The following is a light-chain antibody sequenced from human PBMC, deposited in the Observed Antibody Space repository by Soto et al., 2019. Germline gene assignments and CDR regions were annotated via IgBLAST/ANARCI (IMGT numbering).Light chain of an antibody. V-gene: IGLV2-23*01. CDR1: SSDVGSYNL. CDR2: EGS. Sequence: QSVLTQPPSASGSPGQSVTISCTGTSSDVGSYNLVSWYQQHPGKAPKLMIYEGSKRPSGVSNRFSGSKSGNTASLTISGLXAEDEADYYCCSYAGSSTLYVFGTGTK. CDR3: CSYAGSSTLYV. J-gene: IGLJ1*01.